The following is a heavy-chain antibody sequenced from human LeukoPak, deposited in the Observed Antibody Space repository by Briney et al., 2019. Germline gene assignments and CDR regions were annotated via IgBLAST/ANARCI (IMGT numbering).Heavy chain of an antibody. V-gene: IGHV4-59*08. CDR1: GGSISSYY. Sequence: SETLSLTCTVSGGSISSYYWSWIRQPPGKGLEWIGYISYSGSTNYKSPLKGRVTISMDTSKNQFSLRLSSVTAADTAVYYCARSQYASACYAFDIWGQGTMVTVSS. CDR2: ISYSGST. CDR3: ARSQYASACYAFDI. J-gene: IGHJ3*02. D-gene: IGHD2-21*02.